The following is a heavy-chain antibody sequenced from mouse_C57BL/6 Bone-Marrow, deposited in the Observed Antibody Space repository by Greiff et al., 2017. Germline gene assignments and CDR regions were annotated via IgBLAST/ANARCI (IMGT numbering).Heavy chain of an antibody. Sequence: QVQLQQPGAELVKPGASVKMSCKASGYTFTSYWITWVKQRPGQGLEWIGDIYPGSGSTNYNEKFKSKATLTVYTSSSTAYMQLSSLTSEDSAVYYCATYDGYHWYFDVWGTGTTVTVSS. CDR1: GYTFTSYW. CDR2: IYPGSGST. CDR3: ATYDGYHWYFDV. J-gene: IGHJ1*03. V-gene: IGHV1-55*01. D-gene: IGHD2-3*01.